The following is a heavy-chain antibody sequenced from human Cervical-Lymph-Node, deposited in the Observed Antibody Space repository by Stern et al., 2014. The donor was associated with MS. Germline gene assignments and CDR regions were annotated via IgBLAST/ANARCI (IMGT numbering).Heavy chain of an antibody. CDR2: ISYDGSNK. D-gene: IGHD3-22*01. V-gene: IGHV3-30*03. CDR3: ARGDSSEVDY. CDR1: GFTFSSYG. Sequence: VHLVESGGGVVQPGRSLRLSCAASGFTFSSYGMHWVRQAPGKGLEWVAVISYDGSNKYYAGSVKGRFTISRDNAKNTLYLQMNSLRAEDTAVYYCARGDSSEVDYWGQGTLVTVSS. J-gene: IGHJ4*02.